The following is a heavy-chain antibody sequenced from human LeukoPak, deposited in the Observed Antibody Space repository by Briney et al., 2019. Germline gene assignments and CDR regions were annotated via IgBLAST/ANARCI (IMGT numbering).Heavy chain of an antibody. V-gene: IGHV3-48*01. CDR1: GFTFSSYW. J-gene: IGHJ6*03. CDR3: AKMPTVTDYYYYCYMDV. Sequence: GGSLRLSCGASGFTFSSYWMNWVRQAPGKGLEWVSYISSSGSTIYYADSVKGRFTISRDNSKNTLYLQMNSLRAEDTAVYYCAKMPTVTDYYYYCYMDVWGKGTTVTISS. CDR2: ISSSGSTI. D-gene: IGHD4-17*01.